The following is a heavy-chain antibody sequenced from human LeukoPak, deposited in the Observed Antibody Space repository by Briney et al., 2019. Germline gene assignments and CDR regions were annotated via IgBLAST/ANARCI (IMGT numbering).Heavy chain of an antibody. CDR1: GDIVSNNNYA. CDR3: AGGYAFDV. V-gene: IGHV6-1*01. CDR2: TYYRPQWHN. J-gene: IGHJ3*01. Sequence: SQTLSLTCAISGDIVSNNNYAWNWIRQTPSRGLEWLGRTYYRPQWHNDYARSVMSRISVDPDTSKNQFSLHLSSVTPDDTAVYYCAGGYAFDVWGQGTVVTVSS.